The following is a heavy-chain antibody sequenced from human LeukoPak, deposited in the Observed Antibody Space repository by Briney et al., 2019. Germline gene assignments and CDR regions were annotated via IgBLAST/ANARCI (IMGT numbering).Heavy chain of an antibody. CDR2: ISAYNGNT. V-gene: IGHV1-18*01. CDR3: ARGPAAHGSAYFDY. Sequence: ASVKVSCKASGYTFTSYGISWVRQAPGQGLEWLGWISAYNGNTNHAQKLQGRVTMTTDTSTSTAYMELRSLRSDDTAVYYCARGPAAHGSAYFDYWGQGTLVTVSS. D-gene: IGHD3-10*01. CDR1: GYTFTSYG. J-gene: IGHJ4*02.